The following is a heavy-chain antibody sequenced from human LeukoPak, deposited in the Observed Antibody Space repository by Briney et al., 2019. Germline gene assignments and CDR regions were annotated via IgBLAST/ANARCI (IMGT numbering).Heavy chain of an antibody. CDR3: ARSPERWLQLLIDY. CDR1: GGSISSGYY. V-gene: IGHV4-38-2*02. D-gene: IGHD5-24*01. Sequence: SQTLSLTCTVSGGSISSGYYWGWIRQPPGKGLEWIGSIYHSGSTYYNPSLKSRVTISVDTSKNQFSLKLSSVTAADTAVYYCARSPERWLQLLIDYWGQGTLVTVSS. CDR2: IYHSGST. J-gene: IGHJ4*02.